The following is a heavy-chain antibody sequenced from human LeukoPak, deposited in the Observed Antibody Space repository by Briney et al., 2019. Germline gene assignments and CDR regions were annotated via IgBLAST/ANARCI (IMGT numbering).Heavy chain of an antibody. V-gene: IGHV4-34*01. CDR2: INHSGST. Sequence: SETLSLTCAVYGGSFSGYYWRWIRQPPGKGLEWIGEINHSGSTNYNPSLESRLTISVDTSKNQFSLKLSSVTAADTAVYYCARTPAIGSVKGWFDPWGQGTLVTVSS. J-gene: IGHJ5*02. CDR3: ARTPAIGSVKGWFDP. CDR1: GGSFSGYY. D-gene: IGHD3-10*01.